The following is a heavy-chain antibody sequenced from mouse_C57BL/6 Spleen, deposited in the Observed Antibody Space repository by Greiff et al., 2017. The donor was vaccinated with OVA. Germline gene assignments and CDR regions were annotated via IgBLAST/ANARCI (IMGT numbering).Heavy chain of an antibody. CDR3: AREDYGSRDYFDY. CDR2: INPNNGGT. J-gene: IGHJ2*01. V-gene: IGHV1-22*01. CDR1: GYTFTDYN. D-gene: IGHD1-1*01. Sequence: VQLQQSGPELVKPGASVKMSCKASGYTFTDYNMHWVKQSHGKSLEWIGYINPNNGGTSYNQKFKGKATLTVNKSSSTAYMELSSLTSEDSAVYYCAREDYGSRDYFDYWGQGTTLTVSS.